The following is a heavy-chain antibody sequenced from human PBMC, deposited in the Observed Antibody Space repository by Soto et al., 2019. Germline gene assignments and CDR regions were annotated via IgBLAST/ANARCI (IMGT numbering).Heavy chain of an antibody. Sequence: SVKVSCKASGFTFTSSAVQWVRQARGQRLEWIGWIVVGSGNTNYAQKFQERVTITRDMSTSTAYMELSSLRSEDTAVYYCAADKGSGYPYYYYGMDVWGQGTTVTVSS. D-gene: IGHD3-3*01. V-gene: IGHV1-58*01. J-gene: IGHJ6*02. CDR3: AADKGSGYPYYYYGMDV. CDR2: IVVGSGNT. CDR1: GFTFTSSA.